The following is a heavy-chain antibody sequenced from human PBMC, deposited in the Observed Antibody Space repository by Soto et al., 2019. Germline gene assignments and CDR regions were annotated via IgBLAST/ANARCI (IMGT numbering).Heavy chain of an antibody. V-gene: IGHV3-74*01. D-gene: IGHD3-3*01. CDR1: GFTFSSYW. J-gene: IGHJ5*02. CDR3: ALFGVLTYPGA. Sequence: EVQLVESGGGLVQPGGSLRLSCAASGFTFSSYWMHWVRQAPGKGLVWVSRIDSDGSRTNYADAVKGRFTITRDNAKNTLYWQMNSMRTEDTAVYSCALFGVLTYPGAWGQGALVTVSS. CDR2: IDSDGSRT.